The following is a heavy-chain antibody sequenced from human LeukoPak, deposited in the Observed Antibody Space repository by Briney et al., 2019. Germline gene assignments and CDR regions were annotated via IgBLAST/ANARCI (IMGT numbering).Heavy chain of an antibody. V-gene: IGHV3-30-3*01. J-gene: IGHJ4*02. Sequence: PGRSLRLSCAASGFTFSSYAIHWVRQAPGKGLEWVANISYGGSNKYYADSVKGRFTISRDNSKNTLYLQMNSLRAEDTAVYYCATSYDSSGYPFDYWGQGTLVTVSS. CDR2: ISYGGSNK. CDR1: GFTFSSYA. CDR3: ATSYDSSGYPFDY. D-gene: IGHD3-22*01.